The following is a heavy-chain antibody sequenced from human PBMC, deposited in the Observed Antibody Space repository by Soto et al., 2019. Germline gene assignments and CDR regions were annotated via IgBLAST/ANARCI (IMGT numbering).Heavy chain of an antibody. D-gene: IGHD3-16*01. V-gene: IGHV3-30*03. CDR2: ISHDGRNK. CDR1: GFSFSSYG. Sequence: VQLVESGGGVVQPGRSLRLSCAASGFSFSSYGMHWVRQAPGKGLEWVALISHDGRNKYYADSVRGRFTISRDNSKSTLELQINRLRAEDTALYSWAPEGEISGWGGAFDIWGPRTMGTVSS. J-gene: IGHJ3*02. CDR3: APEGEISGWGGAFDI.